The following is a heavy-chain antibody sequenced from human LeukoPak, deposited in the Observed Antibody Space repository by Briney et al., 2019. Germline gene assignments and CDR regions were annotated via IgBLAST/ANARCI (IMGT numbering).Heavy chain of an antibody. V-gene: IGHV4-61*08. CDR3: ARGGYDSSGYYLVY. Sequence: SETLSLTCTVSGGSVSSGGYYWSWIRQPPGKGLEWIGYIYYSGGTKYNPSLKSRVTISVDTSKNQFSLKLRSVTAADTAVYYCARGGYDSSGYYLVYWGQGTLATVSS. J-gene: IGHJ4*02. CDR1: GGSVSSGGYY. D-gene: IGHD3-22*01. CDR2: IYYSGGT.